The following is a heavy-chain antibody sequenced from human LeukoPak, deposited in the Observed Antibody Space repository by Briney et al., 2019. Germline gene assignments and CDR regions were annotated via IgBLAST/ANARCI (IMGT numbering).Heavy chain of an antibody. D-gene: IGHD2-2*01. Sequence: GGSLRLSCAASGFSFHEYTMHWVRQAPGKGPECLSLIGWDGDTTYYADSVKGRFTVFRDNSKNSLYLQMNSLRTEDTAFYYCAKDGHYCTATTCFSSWLDPWGPGTLVTVSS. V-gene: IGHV3-43*01. CDR1: GFSFHEYT. CDR2: IGWDGDTT. J-gene: IGHJ5*02. CDR3: AKDGHYCTATTCFSSWLDP.